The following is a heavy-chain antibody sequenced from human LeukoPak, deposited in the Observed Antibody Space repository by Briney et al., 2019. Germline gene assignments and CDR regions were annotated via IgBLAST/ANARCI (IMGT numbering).Heavy chain of an antibody. Sequence: GGSLRLSCAASGFTFGSYAMHWVRQAPGKGLEWVAVLSFDGRNKYYADSVKGRFTISRDNSKNTLYVQMNSLRAEDTAVYYCARDRVGATWAYFDYWGQGTLVTVSS. CDR2: LSFDGRNK. J-gene: IGHJ4*02. V-gene: IGHV3-30*04. CDR1: GFTFGSYA. D-gene: IGHD1-26*01. CDR3: ARDRVGATWAYFDY.